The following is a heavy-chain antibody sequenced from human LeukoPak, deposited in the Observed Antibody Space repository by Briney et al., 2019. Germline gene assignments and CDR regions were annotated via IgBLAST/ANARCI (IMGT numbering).Heavy chain of an antibody. CDR2: ISSSSTYI. V-gene: IGHV3-21*01. CDR3: AQDTGSAGY. Sequence: GGSLRLSCAASGFTFSSYSMNWVRQAPGKGLEWVSSISSSSTYIYYTDSVKGRFTISRDNAKNSLYLQMKDLRAEDTALYYCAQDTGSAGYWGQGTLVTVSS. D-gene: IGHD1-1*01. J-gene: IGHJ4*02. CDR1: GFTFSSYS.